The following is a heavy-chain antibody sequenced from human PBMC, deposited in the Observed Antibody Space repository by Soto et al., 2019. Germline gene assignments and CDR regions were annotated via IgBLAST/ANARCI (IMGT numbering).Heavy chain of an antibody. CDR3: ARHLEGSSWPNFYYYYGMDV. V-gene: IGHV4-39*01. D-gene: IGHD6-13*01. CDR1: GGSISSSSYY. Sequence: QLLESGPGLVKPSETLSLTCTVSGGSISSSSYYWGWIRQPPGKGLEWIGSIYYSGSTYYNPSLKSRVTISVDTSKNQFSLKLSSVTAADTAVYYCARHLEGSSWPNFYYYYGMDVWGQGTTVTVSS. J-gene: IGHJ6*02. CDR2: IYYSGST.